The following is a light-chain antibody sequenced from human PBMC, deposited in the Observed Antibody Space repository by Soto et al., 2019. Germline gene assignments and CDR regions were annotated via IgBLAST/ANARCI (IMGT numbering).Light chain of an antibody. CDR2: WAS. CDR1: HKVLYSSNNKNY. Sequence: DIVKTHFPESLARSVGEKGSISCSSSHKVLYSSNNKNYLAWYQQKPGQPPKLLIYWASTRESGVPSRFSGSGSGTDFTLSISTLQPEDSATSNCQPSYSTPFTFGPGTKVDIK. CDR3: QPSYSTPFT. J-gene: IGKJ3*01. V-gene: IGKV4-1*01.